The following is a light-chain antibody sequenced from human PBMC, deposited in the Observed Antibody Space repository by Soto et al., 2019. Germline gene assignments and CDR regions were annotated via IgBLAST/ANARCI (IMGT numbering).Light chain of an antibody. J-gene: IGKJ1*01. CDR2: AAS. CDR3: LQEYTYPRT. V-gene: IGKV1-6*01. Sequence: AIQMTQSPSSLYASVGDRVTITCRASQGIRNDLGWYQQKPGKAPKLLIYAASSLQSGVTARFSGSGSGTDCTRPISSLQPADFATYYCLQEYTYPRTFGQGTKLEIK. CDR1: QGIRND.